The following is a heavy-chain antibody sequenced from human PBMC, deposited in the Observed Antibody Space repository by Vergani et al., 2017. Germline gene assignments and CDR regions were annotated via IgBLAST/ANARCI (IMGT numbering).Heavy chain of an antibody. CDR1: GYSFTNYW. Sequence: EVQLVQSGAEVKKPGESLKIPCQISGYSFTNYWIGWVRQMPGKGLEWMGIINPADSDTRYSPSFQGQVTISVDKSISTAYLQRSSLRASDSAMYYCARLYGRDSSGSKYFDYWGQGTLVTVSS. CDR3: ARLYGRDSSGSKYFDY. J-gene: IGHJ4*02. CDR2: INPADSDT. V-gene: IGHV5-51*01. D-gene: IGHD3-22*01.